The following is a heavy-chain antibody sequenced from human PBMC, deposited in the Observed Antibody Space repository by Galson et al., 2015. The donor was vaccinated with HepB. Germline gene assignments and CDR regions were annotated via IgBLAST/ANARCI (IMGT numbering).Heavy chain of an antibody. CDR2: ITSSGGNS. D-gene: IGHD2-15*01. Sequence: LRLSCAASGFSSTRYAMTWVRQAPGKGLDWVSSITSSGGNSYYTDSVKGRFTVSRDNSKNTLLLQLNSLRAEDTAMYFCAKDGIMVANNPYHFHYWGQGTLVTVSS. CDR3: AKDGIMVANNPYHFHY. J-gene: IGHJ4*02. V-gene: IGHV3-23*01. CDR1: GFSSTRYA.